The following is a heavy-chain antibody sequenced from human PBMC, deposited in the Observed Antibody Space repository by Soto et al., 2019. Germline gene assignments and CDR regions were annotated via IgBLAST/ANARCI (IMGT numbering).Heavy chain of an antibody. Sequence: SETLSLTCSMSGGSSGGYYWGWIRQAPGKGLEWIGYIYFSGATTYNPSLPSRVLISIDTSRNQFSLKLNSVTAADTAIYYCTRALMIGHRGFGQSNVWGQRTTVTVSS. D-gene: IGHD3-22*01. V-gene: IGHV4-59*01. J-gene: IGHJ6*02. CDR1: GGSSGGYY. CDR2: IYFSGAT. CDR3: TRALMIGHRGFGQSNV.